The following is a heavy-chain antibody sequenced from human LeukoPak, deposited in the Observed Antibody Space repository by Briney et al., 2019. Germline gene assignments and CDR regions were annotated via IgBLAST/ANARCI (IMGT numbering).Heavy chain of an antibody. Sequence: ASVKVSCKASGYTFTSYGISWVRQAPGQGLEWMGWISAYNGNTNYAQKLQGRVTMTTDISTSTAYMELRSLRSDDTAVYYCARLDTGAAGTGPDYWGQGTLVTVSS. CDR3: ARLDTGAAGTGPDY. D-gene: IGHD6-13*01. V-gene: IGHV1-18*01. J-gene: IGHJ4*02. CDR1: GYTFTSYG. CDR2: ISAYNGNT.